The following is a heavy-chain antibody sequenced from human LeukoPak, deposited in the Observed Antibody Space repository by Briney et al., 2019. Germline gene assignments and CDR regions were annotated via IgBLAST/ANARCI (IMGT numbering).Heavy chain of an antibody. CDR3: AKDINYYDSSGFDAFDI. D-gene: IGHD3-22*01. Sequence: GRSLRLSCAASGFTFDDYAMHWVRQAPGKGLEWGSGISWNSGSIGYADSVKGRFTISGDNAKNSLYLQMNSLRAEDTALYYCAKDINYYDSSGFDAFDIWGQGTMVTVSS. CDR1: GFTFDDYA. J-gene: IGHJ3*02. V-gene: IGHV3-9*01. CDR2: ISWNSGSI.